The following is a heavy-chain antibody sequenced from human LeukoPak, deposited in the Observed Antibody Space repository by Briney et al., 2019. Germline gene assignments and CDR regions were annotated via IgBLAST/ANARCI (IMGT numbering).Heavy chain of an antibody. CDR2: IIPIFGTA. V-gene: IGHV1-69*05. Sequence: ASVKVSCKASGGTFSSYAISWVRQAPGQGLEWTGRIIPIFGTANYAQKFQARSTITTDESTSTAYMELSSLRSDDTAVYYCAIDTAMVRRTDYWGQGTLVTVSS. D-gene: IGHD5-18*01. CDR3: AIDTAMVRRTDY. J-gene: IGHJ4*02. CDR1: GGTFSSYA.